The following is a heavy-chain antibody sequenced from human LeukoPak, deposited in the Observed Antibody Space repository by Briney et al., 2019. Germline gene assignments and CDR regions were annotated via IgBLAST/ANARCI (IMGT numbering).Heavy chain of an antibody. CDR1: GFTLDDYA. D-gene: IGHD1-1*01. CDR2: ISWNSGSI. Sequence: PGGSLRLSCAASGFTLDDYAMHWVRQAPGKGLEWVSGISWNSGSIGYADSVKGRFTISRDNAKNSLYLQMNSLRAEDAALYYCAKNSGLRYPGGAFDIWGQGTMVTVSS. CDR3: AKNSGLRYPGGAFDI. V-gene: IGHV3-9*01. J-gene: IGHJ3*02.